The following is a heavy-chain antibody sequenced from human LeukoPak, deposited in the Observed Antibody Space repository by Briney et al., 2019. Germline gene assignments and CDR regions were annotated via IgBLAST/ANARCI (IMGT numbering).Heavy chain of an antibody. Sequence: PGGSLRLSCAASGFTFSSYAMSWFRQAPGKGLEWVSAISGSGGSTYYADSVKGRFTISRDNSKNTLYLQMNSLRAEDTAVYYCAPPAGVAGFYYFDYWGQGTLVTVSS. CDR2: ISGSGGST. CDR1: GFTFSSYA. D-gene: IGHD6-19*01. J-gene: IGHJ4*02. CDR3: APPAGVAGFYYFDY. V-gene: IGHV3-23*01.